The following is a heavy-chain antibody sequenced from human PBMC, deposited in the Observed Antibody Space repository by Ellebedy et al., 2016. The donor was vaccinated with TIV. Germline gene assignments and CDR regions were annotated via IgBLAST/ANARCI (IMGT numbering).Heavy chain of an antibody. CDR2: IYYSGST. J-gene: IGHJ4*02. D-gene: IGHD1-14*01. CDR3: ARGMNQREFDY. Sequence: MPSETLSLTCTVSGGSISSYYWSWIRQPPGKGLEWIGYIYYSGSTNYNPSLKSRVTISVDTSKNQFSLKLSSVTAADTAVYYCARGMNQREFDYWGQGTLVTVSS. CDR1: GGSISSYY. V-gene: IGHV4-59*01.